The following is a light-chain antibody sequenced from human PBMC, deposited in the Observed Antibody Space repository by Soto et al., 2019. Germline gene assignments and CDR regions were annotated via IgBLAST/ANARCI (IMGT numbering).Light chain of an antibody. CDR2: EVS. V-gene: IGLV2-8*01. Sequence: QSALTQPPSAAGSPGQSVTISCTGTSSDVGGYNCVSWYQQHPGKAPKLMIYEVSKRPSGFTDRFSGSKSGNTASLTVSGLQAEDEADYYCSSYAGSNNHVVFGGGNKLTVL. J-gene: IGLJ2*01. CDR1: SSDVGGYNC. CDR3: SSYAGSNNHVV.